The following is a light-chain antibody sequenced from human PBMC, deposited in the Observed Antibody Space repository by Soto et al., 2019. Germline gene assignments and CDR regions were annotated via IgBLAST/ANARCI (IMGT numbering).Light chain of an antibody. CDR3: QHTLKWPPT. Sequence: IQLTQSPSSLSASVGDRVTITCGASQGISSYLAWYQQKPGKAPKLLIYAASTLQSGVPSRFSGSGSATEFTLTISSLQSEDFALYYCQHTLKWPPTFGQGTKVDIK. CDR1: QGISSY. J-gene: IGKJ1*01. CDR2: AAS. V-gene: IGKV1-9*01.